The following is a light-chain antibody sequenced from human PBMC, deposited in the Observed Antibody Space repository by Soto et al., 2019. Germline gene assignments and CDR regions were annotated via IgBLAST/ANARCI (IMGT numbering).Light chain of an antibody. CDR1: EPVSTSF. Sequence: EIVLTQSPGTLSLSPGERATLSCRVSEPVSTSFLAWYQQKRGQPPRLLIYGASTRATGVPDRFSGSGSGTDFTLSISRLEPEDFAVYYCQHYGNSPLTFGQGTRLEIK. CDR2: GAS. V-gene: IGKV3-20*01. J-gene: IGKJ5*01. CDR3: QHYGNSPLT.